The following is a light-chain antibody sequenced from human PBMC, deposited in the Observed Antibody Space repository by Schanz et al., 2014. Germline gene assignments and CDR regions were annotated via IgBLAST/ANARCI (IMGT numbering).Light chain of an antibody. V-gene: IGKV1-5*03. CDR3: HQYNSYSRT. Sequence: DTQMTQSPATLSASVGDRVTLTCRASESVSNWLAWYQQKPGSAPKLLIYKASTLQSGVPSRFSGSGSGTDFTLTISSLQPDDFATYYCHQYNSYSRTFGQGTKVEIK. CDR1: ESVSNW. J-gene: IGKJ1*01. CDR2: KAS.